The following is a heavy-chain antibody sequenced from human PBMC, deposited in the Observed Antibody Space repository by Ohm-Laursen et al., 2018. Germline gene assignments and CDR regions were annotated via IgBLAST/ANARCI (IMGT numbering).Heavy chain of an antibody. CDR1: GFTFSDYY. CDR2: ISSSGSTI. Sequence: GSLRLSCAASGFTFSDYYMSWIRQAPGKGLEWVSYISSSGSTIYYADSVKGRFTISRDNSKNTLYLQLNSLRVEDTAVYHCAKGYTSRGYAPNYWGQGTLVTVSS. J-gene: IGHJ4*02. D-gene: IGHD3-22*01. CDR3: AKGYTSRGYAPNY. V-gene: IGHV3-11*01.